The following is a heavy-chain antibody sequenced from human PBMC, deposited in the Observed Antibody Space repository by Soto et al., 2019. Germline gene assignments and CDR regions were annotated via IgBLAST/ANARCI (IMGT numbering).Heavy chain of an antibody. CDR3: AKDMSRTLTTLDY. J-gene: IGHJ4*02. CDR1: GFTFSSYA. V-gene: IGHV3-23*01. CDR2: ISGSGGST. D-gene: IGHD4-17*01. Sequence: GGSLRLSCAASGFTFSSYAMSWVRQAPGKGLEWVSAISGSGGSTYYADSVKGRFTISRDNSKNTLYLLMNSLRAEDTAVYYCAKDMSRTLTTLDYWGLGTLVTVSS.